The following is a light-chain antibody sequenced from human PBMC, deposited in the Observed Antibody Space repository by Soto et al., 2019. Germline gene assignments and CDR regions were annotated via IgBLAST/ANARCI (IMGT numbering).Light chain of an antibody. CDR1: QGISSY. V-gene: IGKV1-9*01. CDR3: QQLNSYRYT. Sequence: DIQLTQSPSFLSASLGDRVTITCRASQGISSYLAWYQQKPGKAPKLLIYAASTLQSGVPSRFSGSGSGTEFTLTISSLQPEDFATYYCQQLNSYRYTFGQGTKLEIK. CDR2: AAS. J-gene: IGKJ2*01.